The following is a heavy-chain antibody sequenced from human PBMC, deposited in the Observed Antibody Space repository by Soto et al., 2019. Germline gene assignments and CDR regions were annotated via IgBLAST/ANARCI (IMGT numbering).Heavy chain of an antibody. J-gene: IGHJ4*02. V-gene: IGHV1-2*02. CDR2: INPNSGGT. CDR3: ARALSNYYYDSSGYYGP. D-gene: IGHD3-22*01. Sequence: PSVKVSCRASGYTFTGDYMHWVRQAPGQGLEWMGWINPNSGGTNYAQKFQGRVTMTRDTSISTAYMELSRLRSDDTAVYYCARALSNYYYDSSGYYGPWGQGTLVTVSS. CDR1: GYTFTGDY.